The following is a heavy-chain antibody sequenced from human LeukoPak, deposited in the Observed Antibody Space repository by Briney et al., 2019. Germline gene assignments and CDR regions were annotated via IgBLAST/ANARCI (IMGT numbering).Heavy chain of an antibody. CDR3: AKGDYGDPRDYYYYGMDV. J-gene: IGHJ6*04. CDR1: GFTFSSYA. D-gene: IGHD4-17*01. Sequence: GGSLRLSCAASGFTFSSYAMSWVRQAPGKGLEWVSAISGSGGSTYYADSVKGRFTISGDNSKNTLYLQMNSLRAEDTAVYYCAKGDYGDPRDYYYYGMDVWGKGTTVTVSS. CDR2: ISGSGGST. V-gene: IGHV3-23*01.